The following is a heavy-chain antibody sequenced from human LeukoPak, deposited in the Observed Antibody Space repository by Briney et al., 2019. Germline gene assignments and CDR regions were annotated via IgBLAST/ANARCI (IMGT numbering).Heavy chain of an antibody. CDR1: GGSISSYY. J-gene: IGHJ3*02. CDR3: ASASKYVGSGRDDSFDI. CDR2: IYYSGST. Sequence: SETLSLTCTVSGGSISSYYWSWIRQPPGKGLEWIGYIYYSGSTNYNPSLKSRVTISVDTSKNQFSLKLSSVTAADTAVYYCASASKYVGSGRDDSFDIWGQGTMVTVSS. V-gene: IGHV4-59*08. D-gene: IGHD3-10*01.